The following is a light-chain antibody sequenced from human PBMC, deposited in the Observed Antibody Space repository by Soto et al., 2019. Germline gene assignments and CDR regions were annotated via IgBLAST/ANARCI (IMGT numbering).Light chain of an antibody. V-gene: IGKV3-20*01. Sequence: EIVLTQSPGTLSLSPGERATLSCRASQSVSSSYLAWYQQKPGQAPRLLIYGASSRATGIPDRFSGSGSGTDFTLTISRLEPEDFALYYCQQYDSLPWTFGQGTKVEIK. J-gene: IGKJ1*01. CDR2: GAS. CDR1: QSVSSSY. CDR3: QQYDSLPWT.